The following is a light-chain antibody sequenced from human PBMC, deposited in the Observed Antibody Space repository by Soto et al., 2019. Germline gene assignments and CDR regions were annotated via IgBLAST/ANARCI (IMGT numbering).Light chain of an antibody. CDR3: QQSYSIRSWT. CDR1: QSISSY. V-gene: IGKV1-39*01. J-gene: IGKJ1*01. Sequence: DIQMTQSPSSLSASVGDRVTITCRASQSISSYLHWYQQKPGKAPNLLIYAASNLPTGVPSRFSGSGSGTDFTLTINSLQPEDFGTYYCQQSYSIRSWTFGQGTKVDIK. CDR2: AAS.